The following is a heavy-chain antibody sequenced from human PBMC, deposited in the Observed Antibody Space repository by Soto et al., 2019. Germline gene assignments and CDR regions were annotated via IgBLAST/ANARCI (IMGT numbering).Heavy chain of an antibody. CDR2: INHSGST. CDR1: GGSFSGYY. Sequence: PSETLSLTCAVYGGSFSGYYWSWIRQPPGKGLEWIGEINHSGSTNYNPSLKSRVTISVDTSKNQFSLKLSSVTAADTAAYYCARGRIVPRVRGAKPTIFDYWGQGTLVTVSS. V-gene: IGHV4-34*01. CDR3: ARGRIVPRVRGAKPTIFDY. J-gene: IGHJ4*02. D-gene: IGHD3-10*01.